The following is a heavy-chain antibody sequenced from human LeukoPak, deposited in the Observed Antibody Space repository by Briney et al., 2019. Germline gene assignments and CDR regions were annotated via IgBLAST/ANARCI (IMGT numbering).Heavy chain of an antibody. Sequence: GGSLRLSCTASGFTFGDYAMSWVRQAPGKGLEWVGFIRSKAYGGTTEYAASVKGRFTISRDDSKSIAYLQMNSLKTEDTAVYYCTSLHDYGDYGGVYYYYYGMDVWGQGTTVTVSS. CDR3: TSLHDYGDYGGVYYYYYGMDV. V-gene: IGHV3-49*04. D-gene: IGHD4-17*01. J-gene: IGHJ6*02. CDR2: IRSKAYGGTT. CDR1: GFTFGDYA.